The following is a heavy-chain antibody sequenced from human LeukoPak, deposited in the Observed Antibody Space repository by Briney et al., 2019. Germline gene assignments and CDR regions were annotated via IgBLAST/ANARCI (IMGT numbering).Heavy chain of an antibody. CDR2: ITAGGDST. J-gene: IGHJ4*02. CDR3: AKSHASIWNVYDY. V-gene: IGHV3-23*01. CDR1: GFTFTGYA. Sequence: GRSLRLSCAASGFTFTGYAMSGVRLAPREGLGWVSAITAGGDSTYYAEPVKGRFTISRDNLKNMVFLQMSTLRAEDTAIYYCAKSHASIWNVYDYWGQGTLVTVCS. D-gene: IGHD6-13*01.